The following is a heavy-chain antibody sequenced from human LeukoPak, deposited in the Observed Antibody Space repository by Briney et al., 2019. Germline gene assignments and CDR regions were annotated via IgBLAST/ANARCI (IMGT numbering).Heavy chain of an antibody. D-gene: IGHD3-22*01. CDR1: GFIFSKYG. V-gene: IGHV3-30*02. Sequence: GGSLRPSCVASGFIFSKYGMHWVRQAPGRGLEWVAFIQYDESNKYYADSIKGRFTLSRDNSKNTLYLQMNSLRPEDTAVYYCTRGGFYDGSGYYPFDYWGQGTLVTVSS. CDR3: TRGGFYDGSGYYPFDY. CDR2: IQYDESNK. J-gene: IGHJ4*02.